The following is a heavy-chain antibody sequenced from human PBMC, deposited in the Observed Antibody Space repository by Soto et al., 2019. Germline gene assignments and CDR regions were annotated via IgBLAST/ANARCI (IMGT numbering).Heavy chain of an antibody. CDR1: NWHFNGSY. Sequence: SDPLSLTCAVNNWHFNGSYWSRIRQPTGKGMEWPGEFNHRGSTTYNPSLKSRVTSSIDTSKNQLSLKLSSVTAADTAVYYCAGQVGLLVTDCMRDYYYYYGMDVWGQGTTVT. D-gene: IGHD2-2*01. J-gene: IGHJ6*02. V-gene: IGHV4-34*01. CDR3: AGQVGLLVTDCMRDYYYYYGMDV. CDR2: FNHRGST.